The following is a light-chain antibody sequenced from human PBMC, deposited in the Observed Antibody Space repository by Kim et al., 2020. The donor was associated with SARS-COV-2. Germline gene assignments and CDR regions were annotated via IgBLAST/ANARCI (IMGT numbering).Light chain of an antibody. Sequence: DIQLTQSPSFLSASVGDRVTITCRASQGISSYLAWYQQKPGKAPKLLIYAASTLQSGVPSRFSGSGSGTEFTLTISSLQPEDFATYYCQQLNSYPRLTFDGGTKLEI. CDR2: AAS. J-gene: IGKJ4*01. V-gene: IGKV1-9*01. CDR1: QGISSY. CDR3: QQLNSYPRLT.